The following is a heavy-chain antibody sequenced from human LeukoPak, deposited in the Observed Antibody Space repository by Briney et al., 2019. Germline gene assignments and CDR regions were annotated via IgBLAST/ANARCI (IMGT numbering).Heavy chain of an antibody. CDR1: GGSISSYY. J-gene: IGHJ4*02. CDR2: IYYSGST. D-gene: IGHD4-23*01. CDR3: ARGHNSARRDFDY. V-gene: IGHV4-59*12. Sequence: SETLSLTCTVSGGSISSYYWNWIRQPPGKGLEWIGYIYYSGSTNYNPSLKSRVTISVDTSKNQFSLKLSSVTAADTAVYYCARGHNSARRDFDYWGQGTLVTVSS.